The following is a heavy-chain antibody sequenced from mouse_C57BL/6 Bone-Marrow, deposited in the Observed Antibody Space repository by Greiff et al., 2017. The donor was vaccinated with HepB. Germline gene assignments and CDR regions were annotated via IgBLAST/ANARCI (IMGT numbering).Heavy chain of an antibody. D-gene: IGHD2-3*01. V-gene: IGHV14-4*01. CDR1: GFNIKDDY. J-gene: IGHJ2*01. CDR2: IDPENGDT. CDR3: TTFYDGYYDFDY. Sequence: VQLQQSGAELVRPGASVKLSCTASGFNIKDDYMHWVKQRPEQGLEWIGWIDPENGDTEYASKFQGKATIPADTSSNTAYLQLSSLTSEDTAVYYCTTFYDGYYDFDYWGQGTTLTVSS.